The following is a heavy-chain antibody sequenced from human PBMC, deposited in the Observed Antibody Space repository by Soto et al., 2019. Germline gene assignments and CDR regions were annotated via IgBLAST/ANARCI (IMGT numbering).Heavy chain of an antibody. CDR3: ARVLRLRLRFLVYSYNVDS. CDR1: EGSFSGYY. J-gene: IGHJ5*01. Sequence: SETLSLTCAVYEGSFSGYYWSWIRQSPGRGLEWIGEINQSGSTRYNPSLKSRVTIGVDRSKNQFSLKLSSVTAADKAVYYCARVLRLRLRFLVYSYNVDSWGQGTPVT. V-gene: IGHV4-34*01. D-gene: IGHD3-16*01. CDR2: INQSGST.